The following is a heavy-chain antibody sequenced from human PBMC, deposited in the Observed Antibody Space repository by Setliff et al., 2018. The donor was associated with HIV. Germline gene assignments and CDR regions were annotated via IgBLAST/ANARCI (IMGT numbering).Heavy chain of an antibody. D-gene: IGHD3-22*01. CDR1: GGSFSGYY. J-gene: IGHJ4*02. Sequence: PSETLSLTCAVYGGSFSGYYWSWIRQPPGKGLEWIGEIYHSGSTNYNPSLKNRVTISVDTSKNQFSLKLSSVTAADTAVYYCARGRDDSSGYYYHFDYWGQGTQVTVSS. CDR2: IYHSGST. CDR3: ARGRDDSSGYYYHFDY. V-gene: IGHV4-34*01.